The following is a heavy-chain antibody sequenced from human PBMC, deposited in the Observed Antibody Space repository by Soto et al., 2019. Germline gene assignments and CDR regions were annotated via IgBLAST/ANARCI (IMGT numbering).Heavy chain of an antibody. CDR3: APGLLGYCSGGSCYSAS. D-gene: IGHD2-15*01. J-gene: IGHJ4*02. V-gene: IGHV1-18*01. CDR1: AYTFTNYA. Sequence: QVQLVQSGAEVKKPGASVRVSCQTSAYTFTNYAVSWVRQAPGQGLEWMGWISGDNGNTIYAQKSQGRVTMTTDTSPRTAYMELRSLRSDDTAVYYCAPGLLGYCSGGSCYSASWGQGTLVTVSS. CDR2: ISGDNGNT.